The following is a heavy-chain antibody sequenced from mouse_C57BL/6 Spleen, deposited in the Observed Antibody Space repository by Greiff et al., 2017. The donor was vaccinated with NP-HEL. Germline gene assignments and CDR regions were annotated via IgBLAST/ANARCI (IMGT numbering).Heavy chain of an antibody. Sequence: QVQLQQSGAELVKPGASVKLSCKASGYTFTSYWMHWVKQRPGQGLEWIGMIHPNSGSTNYNEKFKSKATLTVDKSSSTAYMQLSSLTSEDSAVYYCARGGYYGSSYEYWGQGTTLTVSS. CDR1: GYTFTSYW. J-gene: IGHJ2*01. D-gene: IGHD1-1*01. CDR2: IHPNSGST. CDR3: ARGGYYGSSYEY. V-gene: IGHV1-64*01.